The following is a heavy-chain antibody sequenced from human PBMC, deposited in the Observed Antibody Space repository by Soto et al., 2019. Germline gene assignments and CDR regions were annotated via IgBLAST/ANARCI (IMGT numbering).Heavy chain of an antibody. CDR2: IYYSGST. J-gene: IGHJ6*02. V-gene: IGHV4-59*12. CDR3: ARDNGFYGSGGFYYYYGMDV. Sequence: PSDTLSLTFTVSGGSISSYYWSWIRQPPGKGLEWIGYIYYSGSTNYNPSLKSRVTISVDTSKNQFSLKLSSVTAADTAVYYCARDNGFYGSGGFYYYYGMDVWGQGTTVTVS. D-gene: IGHD3-10*01. CDR1: GGSISSYY.